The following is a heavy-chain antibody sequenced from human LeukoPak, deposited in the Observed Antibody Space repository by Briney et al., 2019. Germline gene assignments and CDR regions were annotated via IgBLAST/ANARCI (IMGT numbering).Heavy chain of an antibody. CDR1: GGSINNYY. J-gene: IGHJ4*02. Sequence: SETLSLTCTVSGGSINNYYWGWIRQPPGKGLEWIGYISYTGSTNYSPSLKSRVTISVDTSKNQFSLRLSSVTAADTAVYHCARVERGYSYGPFDYWGQGTLVTVSS. D-gene: IGHD5-18*01. CDR3: ARVERGYSYGPFDY. CDR2: ISYTGST. V-gene: IGHV4-59*01.